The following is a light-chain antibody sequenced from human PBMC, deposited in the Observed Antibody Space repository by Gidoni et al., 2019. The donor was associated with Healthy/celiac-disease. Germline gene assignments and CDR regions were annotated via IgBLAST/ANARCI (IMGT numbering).Light chain of an antibody. Sequence: SYELTQPPSVSVSPGQTASITCSGDNMGDKYACWYQQKPGQSPVLVIYQYSKRPSGIPERFSGSNSGNTATLTISGTQAMDEADYYCQAWDSSTWVFGGGTKLTVL. CDR3: QAWDSSTWV. CDR2: QYS. CDR1: NMGDKY. J-gene: IGLJ3*02. V-gene: IGLV3-1*01.